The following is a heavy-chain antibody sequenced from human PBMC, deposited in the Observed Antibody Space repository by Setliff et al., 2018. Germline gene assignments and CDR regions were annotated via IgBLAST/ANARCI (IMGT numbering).Heavy chain of an antibody. CDR1: GGSFSGYH. Sequence: PSETLSLTCAVYGGSFSGYHWSWIRQPPGKGLEWIGEISHSGDPNYNPSLKSRVTISLDTSKNQFSLNFRSVSAADTAIYYCAKHGEESKVTTYLASWGQGTLVTVSS. J-gene: IGHJ5*02. D-gene: IGHD4-17*01. CDR2: ISHSGDP. V-gene: IGHV4-34*01. CDR3: AKHGEESKVTTYLAS.